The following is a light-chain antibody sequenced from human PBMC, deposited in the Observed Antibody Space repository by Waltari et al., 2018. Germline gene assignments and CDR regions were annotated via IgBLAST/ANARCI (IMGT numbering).Light chain of an antibody. CDR1: QAIENF. Sequence: DIQMTQSPSSLSASVGDTVSITCRASQAIENFLAWYQQKPGMVPKLLIYRASTLQSGVATQFSGSGSGTKFTLTISRLQPDDVATYYCQSYARASWAFGQGTRVDI. V-gene: IGKV1-27*01. CDR2: RAS. CDR3: QSYARASWA. J-gene: IGKJ1*01.